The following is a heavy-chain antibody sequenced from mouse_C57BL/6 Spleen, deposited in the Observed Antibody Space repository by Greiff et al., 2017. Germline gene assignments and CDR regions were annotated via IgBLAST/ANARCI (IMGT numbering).Heavy chain of an antibody. V-gene: IGHV3-6*01. CDR3: ARRRGYYDYDEGFDY. Sequence: ESGPGLVKPSQSLSLTCSVTGYSITSGYYWNWIRQFPGNKLEWMGYISYDGSNNYNPSLKNRISITRDTSKTQFFLKLNSVTTEDTATYYCARRRGYYDYDEGFDYWCQGTTLTVSS. CDR2: ISYDGSN. J-gene: IGHJ2*01. CDR1: GYSITSGYY. D-gene: IGHD2-4*01.